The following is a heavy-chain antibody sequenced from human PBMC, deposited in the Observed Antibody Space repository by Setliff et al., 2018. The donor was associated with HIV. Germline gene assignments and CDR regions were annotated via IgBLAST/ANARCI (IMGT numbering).Heavy chain of an antibody. J-gene: IGHJ4*02. CDR3: SLTAEDMGFYYCTQGGH. Sequence: ASVKVSCKVSGYTFPDYYIQWIRQAPGKGLEWMGLIDPDRGDTVYAEKFQDRVTIGYADSVKGRFTISRDNVKKSLFLEMNSLTAEDMGFYYCTQGGHWGQGTLVTVSS. CDR2: IDPDRGDT. V-gene: IGHV1-69-2*01. CDR1: GYTFPDYY. D-gene: IGHD2-8*01.